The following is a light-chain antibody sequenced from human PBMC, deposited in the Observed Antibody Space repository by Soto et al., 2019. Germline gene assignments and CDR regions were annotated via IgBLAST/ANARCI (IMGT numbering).Light chain of an antibody. CDR1: QSISSW. CDR2: DAS. J-gene: IGKJ2*01. CDR3: QQYNSYSQT. Sequence: DIPMTQSPSTLSASVGDRVTITCRARQSISSWLAWYQQKPGKAPKLLIYDASSLESGVPSRFSGSGSGTEFTLSISSLQPDDFATYYCQQYNSYSQTFGQGTKLEIK. V-gene: IGKV1-5*01.